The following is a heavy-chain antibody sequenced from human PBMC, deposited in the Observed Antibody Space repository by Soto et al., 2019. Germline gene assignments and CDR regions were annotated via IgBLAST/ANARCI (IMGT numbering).Heavy chain of an antibody. V-gene: IGHV4-31*03. D-gene: IGHD4-17*01. J-gene: IGHJ4*02. CDR3: ARADYGDRGLAFDS. CDR2: IYYTGST. CDR1: GASTGSGGYY. Sequence: QVQLQESGPGLVKTSQTLSLTCTVAGASTGSGGYYWSWIRQHPGKGLEWIGCIYYTGSTYYSPSLKSRASISVDTSKNEFSLKRDSVTAAATAVYYCARADYGDRGLAFDSWGQGTLFTVSS.